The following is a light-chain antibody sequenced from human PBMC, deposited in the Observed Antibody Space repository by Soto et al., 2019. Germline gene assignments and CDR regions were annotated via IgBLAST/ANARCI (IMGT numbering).Light chain of an antibody. CDR1: HGISSW. CDR2: PAS. Sequence: DIQMTQSPSSVSASVGDRVTMTCRASHGISSWLAWYKQKPRKVPKLLIYPASTWQTGVPSRFIRSGSGTDFTLTISSLQTDDFETYYCHEANSVPYNFGQGTKLEIK. V-gene: IGKV1-12*01. J-gene: IGKJ2*01. CDR3: HEANSVPYN.